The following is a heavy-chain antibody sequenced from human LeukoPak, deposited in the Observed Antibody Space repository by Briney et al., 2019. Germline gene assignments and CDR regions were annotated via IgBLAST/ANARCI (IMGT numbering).Heavy chain of an antibody. CDR2: INEDGSEK. Sequence: GSLRLSCTASGFTFSNYWMMWVRQAPGKGLEWVANINEDGSEKYYADSVEGRFTISRDNAKNSLDLQMNSLRADDTAIYYCARSKIDYWGQGTLVTVSS. D-gene: IGHD4-11*01. CDR3: ARSKIDY. J-gene: IGHJ4*02. V-gene: IGHV3-7*01. CDR1: GFTFSNYW.